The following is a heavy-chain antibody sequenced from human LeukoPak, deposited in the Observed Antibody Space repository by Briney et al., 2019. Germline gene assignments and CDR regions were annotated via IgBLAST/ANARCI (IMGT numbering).Heavy chain of an antibody. V-gene: IGHV3-23*01. CDR3: AKTTTGYSSGRYPGWPADY. D-gene: IGHD6-19*01. CDR2: IFGSGGSA. CDR1: GFTFNSYA. Sequence: GSLRLSCAAYGFTFNSYAMYWVRQAPGKGLEWVSGIFGSGGSAHYADSVKGRFTISRDNSKNTVYLQMSSLRAEDTAVYYCAKTTTGYSSGRYPGWPADYWGQGSLVTVSS. J-gene: IGHJ4*02.